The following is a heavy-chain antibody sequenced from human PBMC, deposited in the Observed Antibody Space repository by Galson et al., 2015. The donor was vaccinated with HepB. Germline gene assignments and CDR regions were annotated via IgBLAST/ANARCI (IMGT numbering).Heavy chain of an antibody. CDR1: GFTFSSYA. CDR3: ARDPHVDTAMVGFDY. Sequence: SLRLSCAASGFTFSSYAMHWVRQAPGKGLEWVAVISYDGSNKYYADSVKGRFTISRDNSKNTLYLQMNSLRAEDTAVYYCARDPHVDTAMVGFDYWGQGTLVTVSS. CDR2: ISYDGSNK. J-gene: IGHJ4*02. D-gene: IGHD5-18*01. V-gene: IGHV3-30-3*01.